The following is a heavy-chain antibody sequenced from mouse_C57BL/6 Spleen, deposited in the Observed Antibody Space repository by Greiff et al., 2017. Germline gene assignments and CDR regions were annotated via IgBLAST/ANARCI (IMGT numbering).Heavy chain of an antibody. J-gene: IGHJ1*03. CDR3: ARYIEDGYHPWYFGV. CDR1: GFTFTDYY. V-gene: IGHV7-3*01. CDR2: IRNKANGYTT. Sequence: EVQVVESGGGLVQPGGFLSLSCAASGFTFTDYYMSWVRQPPGKALEWLGFIRNKANGYTTEYSASVKGRFTISRDNSQSILYLQMNALRAEDSATYYCARYIEDGYHPWYFGVWGTGATVTVSS. D-gene: IGHD2-3*01.